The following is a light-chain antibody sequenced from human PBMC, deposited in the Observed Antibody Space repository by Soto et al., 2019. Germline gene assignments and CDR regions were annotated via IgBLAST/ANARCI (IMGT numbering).Light chain of an antibody. CDR3: QQYGSSGT. Sequence: EIMFTQSPATLSVSPVDVATLSCRASQSVSSYLAWYQQKRGQAPRLLIYGASNRATGIPDRFTVSGSGTDFTLTIRRMEPEDFAVDDCQQYGSSGTFCQGTKVYIK. CDR2: GAS. CDR1: QSVSSY. V-gene: IGKV3-20*01. J-gene: IGKJ1*01.